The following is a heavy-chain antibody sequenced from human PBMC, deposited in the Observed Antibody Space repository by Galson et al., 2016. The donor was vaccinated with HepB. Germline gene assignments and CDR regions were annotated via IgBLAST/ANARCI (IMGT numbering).Heavy chain of an antibody. Sequence: SVKVSCKASGYIFTNYYIHWVRQAPGKGLEWMGIIIPRLSRTNYAQKFRGRVTMTRDTSTSTAYMELSSLESDDTAVYYCVREVFGCYFDYRGQGTLVAVSS. V-gene: IGHV1-46*01. CDR1: GYIFTNYY. CDR2: IIPRLSRT. J-gene: IGHJ4*02. CDR3: VREVFGCYFDY. D-gene: IGHD3-10*01.